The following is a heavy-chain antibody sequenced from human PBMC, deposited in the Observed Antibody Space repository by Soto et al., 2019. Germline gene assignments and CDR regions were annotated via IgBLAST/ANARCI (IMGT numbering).Heavy chain of an antibody. J-gene: IGHJ4*02. D-gene: IGHD5-18*01. CDR1: GGSISSGGYY. CDR2: IYYSGGT. V-gene: IGHV4-61*08. Sequence: PSDSLSLTCTVSGGSISSGGYYWSWIRQHPGKGKEWIGYIYYSGGTSYNPSLENRVTISVDTSKNQFSLKLSSVTAADTAVYYCARGYGRNFDYWGQGTLVTVSS. CDR3: ARGYGRNFDY.